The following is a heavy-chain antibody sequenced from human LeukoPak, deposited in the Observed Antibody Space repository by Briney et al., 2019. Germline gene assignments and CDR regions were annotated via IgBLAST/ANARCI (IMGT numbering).Heavy chain of an antibody. CDR2: IYYSGFT. J-gene: IGHJ4*02. CDR3: ARAGQYHFDSAGYFPDY. Sequence: SETLSLTCTVSGDSISNGNSYWSWIRQPPGKGLEWIGSIYYSGFTYYNPSLKSRLSISLDTPESQFSLKLRSVTAADTAVYFCARAGQYHFDSAGYFPDYWGQGTLVTVSS. D-gene: IGHD3-22*01. CDR1: GDSISNGNSY. V-gene: IGHV4-30-4*01.